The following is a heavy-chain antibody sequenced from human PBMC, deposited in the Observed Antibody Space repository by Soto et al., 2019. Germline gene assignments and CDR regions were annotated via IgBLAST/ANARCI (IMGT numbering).Heavy chain of an antibody. CDR3: ARDLGGWPDY. D-gene: IGHD6-19*01. Sequence: QVQLVQSGAEVKKPGASVKVSCKASGYTFTSYAIHWVRQAPGQRLEWMGWINDGNGNTKYSQKLQDRVTITRDTSASTAYMKLSSLRSEDTAVYYCARDLGGWPDYWGQGTLVTVSS. CDR1: GYTFTSYA. V-gene: IGHV1-3*01. CDR2: INDGNGNT. J-gene: IGHJ4*02.